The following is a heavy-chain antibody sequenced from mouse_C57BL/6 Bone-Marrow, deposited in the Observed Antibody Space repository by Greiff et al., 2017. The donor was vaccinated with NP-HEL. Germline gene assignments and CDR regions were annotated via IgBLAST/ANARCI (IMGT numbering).Heavy chain of an antibody. Sequence: QVQLQHSGAELVRPGTSVKVSCKASGYAFTNYLIEWVKQRPGQGLEWIGVINPGSGGTNYNEKFKGKATLTADKSSSTAYMQLSSLTSEDSAVYFCARGDWYAMDYWGQGTSVTVSS. V-gene: IGHV1-54*01. D-gene: IGHD3-3*01. J-gene: IGHJ4*01. CDR3: ARGDWYAMDY. CDR1: GYAFTNYL. CDR2: INPGSGGT.